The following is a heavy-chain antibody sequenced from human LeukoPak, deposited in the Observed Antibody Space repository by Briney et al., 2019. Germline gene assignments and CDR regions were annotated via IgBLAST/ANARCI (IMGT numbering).Heavy chain of an antibody. Sequence: PGGSLRLSCAASGFTFSSYWMSWVRQAPGKGLEWVAVISYDGSNKYYADSVKGRFTISRDNSKNTLYLQMNSLRAEDTAVYYCASGSPFDYWGQGTLVTVSS. CDR2: ISYDGSNK. CDR3: ASGSPFDY. J-gene: IGHJ4*02. D-gene: IGHD3-10*01. CDR1: GFTFSSYW. V-gene: IGHV3-30-3*01.